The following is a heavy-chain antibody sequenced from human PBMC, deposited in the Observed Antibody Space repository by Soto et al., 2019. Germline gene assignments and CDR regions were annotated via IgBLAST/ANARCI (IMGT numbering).Heavy chain of an antibody. D-gene: IGHD2-2*01. CDR3: AREGYCSSTSCYPPRAHWFDP. V-gene: IGHV3-30-3*01. J-gene: IGHJ5*02. CDR1: GFTFSSYA. Sequence: GGSLRLSCAASGFTFSSYAMHWVRQAPGKGLEWVAVISYDGSNKYYADSVKGRFTISRDNSKNTLYLQMNSLRAEDTAVYYCAREGYCSSTSCYPPRAHWFDPWGQGTLVTVSS. CDR2: ISYDGSNK.